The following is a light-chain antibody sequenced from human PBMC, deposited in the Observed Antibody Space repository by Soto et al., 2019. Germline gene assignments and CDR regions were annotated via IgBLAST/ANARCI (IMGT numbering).Light chain of an antibody. J-gene: IGKJ1*01. CDR3: QHYGTSMWT. Sequence: EIVLTQSPGTLSLSPGERATLSCRASQSVSSSSLSWYQQKPGQAPRLLIYDTSSRATDIPDRFSGSGSGTDFSLTSIRLEPEDFTVYYCQHYGTSMWTFGQGTTVEIK. V-gene: IGKV3-20*01. CDR2: DTS. CDR1: QSVSSSS.